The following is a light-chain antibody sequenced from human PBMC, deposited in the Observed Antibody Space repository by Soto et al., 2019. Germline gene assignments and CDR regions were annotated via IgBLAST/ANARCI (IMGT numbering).Light chain of an antibody. Sequence: QSALTQPASVSGSPGQSITISCTGSDVGSYKLVSWYQLRPGKAPQLMIYEVTKRPSGVSNRFSGSMSGNTASLSISGLQAEDEAEYCCCSYAGSTTFVIFGGGTQLTVL. CDR3: CSYAGSTTFVI. V-gene: IGLV2-23*02. J-gene: IGLJ2*01. CDR1: SDVGSYKL. CDR2: EVT.